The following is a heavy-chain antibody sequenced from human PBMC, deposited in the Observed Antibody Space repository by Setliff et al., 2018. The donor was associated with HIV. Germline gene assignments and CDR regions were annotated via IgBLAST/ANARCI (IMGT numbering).Heavy chain of an antibody. CDR1: GGTFGGSSA. J-gene: IGHJ4*02. D-gene: IGHD6-19*01. Sequence: SVKVSCKTSGGTFGGSSAINWVRQAPGQGLEWMGRVVPVFNTVNYAQLFQDRITISADKSTSTAYMELSNLRVEDTAVYYCTPQWPVGYWGQGTPVTVSS. CDR3: TPQWPVGY. CDR2: VVPVFNTV. V-gene: IGHV1-69*06.